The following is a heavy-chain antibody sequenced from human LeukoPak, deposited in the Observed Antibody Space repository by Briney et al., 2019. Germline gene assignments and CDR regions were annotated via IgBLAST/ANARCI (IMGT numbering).Heavy chain of an antibody. J-gene: IGHJ4*02. D-gene: IGHD2-2*03. CDR2: INSDGSST. CDR1: GFTFNTYW. V-gene: IGHV3-74*01. CDR3: AKGWIPDH. Sequence: GGSLRLSCEASGFTFNTYWMHWVRQVPGKGLVGVSRINSDGSSTTYGESVKGRFTISRDNAKNTLYLQMNSLRAEDTAVYYCAKGWIPDHWGQGTLVPVSS.